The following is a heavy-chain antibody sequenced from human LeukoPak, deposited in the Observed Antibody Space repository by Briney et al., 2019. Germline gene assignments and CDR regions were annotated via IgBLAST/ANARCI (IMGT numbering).Heavy chain of an antibody. Sequence: PSETLSLTCSVSGYSISSGFYWGWIRQPPGQGLEWIGNIYHSGSTYYDPSLKSRVTISVDTSKNQFSLKLSSVTAADTAVYYCARDRRYYDSSGYYRENAFDIWGQGTMVTVSS. CDR1: GYSISSGFY. CDR3: ARDRRYYDSSGYYRENAFDI. D-gene: IGHD3-22*01. V-gene: IGHV4-38-2*02. J-gene: IGHJ3*02. CDR2: IYHSGST.